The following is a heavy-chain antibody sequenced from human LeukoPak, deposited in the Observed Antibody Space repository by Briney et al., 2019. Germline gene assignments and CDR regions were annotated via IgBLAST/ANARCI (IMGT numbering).Heavy chain of an antibody. CDR2: FDPEDGET. D-gene: IGHD2-2*01. J-gene: IGHJ5*02. Sequence: ASVTVSCKVSGYTLTELSMHWVRQAPGKGLEWMGGFDPEDGETIYAQKFQGRVTMTEDTSTDTAYMELSSLRSEDTAVYYCAAGHYCSSTSCKSAHWFDPWGQGTLVTVSS. V-gene: IGHV1-24*01. CDR3: AAGHYCSSTSCKSAHWFDP. CDR1: GYTLTELS.